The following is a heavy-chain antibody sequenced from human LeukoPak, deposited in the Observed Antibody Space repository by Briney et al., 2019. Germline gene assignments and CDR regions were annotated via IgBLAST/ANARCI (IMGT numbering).Heavy chain of an antibody. V-gene: IGHV3-11*01. D-gene: IGHD7-27*01. CDR3: ARGHWGLDY. CDR2: LSNSGSDI. CDR1: GFSFSDHY. J-gene: IGHJ4*02. Sequence: GGSLRLSCVVSGFSFSDHYTTWIRQAPGKGLEYISYLSNSGSDIFHADSVKGRFSISRDNAKNSVYLQMNSLRVEDTAVYYCARGHWGLDYWGQGTSVTVSP.